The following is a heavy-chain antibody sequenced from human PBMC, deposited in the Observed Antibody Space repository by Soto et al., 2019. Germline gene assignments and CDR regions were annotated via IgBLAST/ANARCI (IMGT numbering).Heavy chain of an antibody. D-gene: IGHD6-19*01. CDR3: ARAVAVAADFDY. J-gene: IGHJ4*02. CDR1: GFTFSNYW. V-gene: IGHV3-74*01. CDR2: INGDGRSI. Sequence: GGSLRLSCEASGFTFSNYWMHWVRQVPGKGLVWVSRINGDGRSINYADSVKGRFTISRDNAKNTLFLQMDSLRAEDTAVYYCARAVAVAADFDYWGQGTLVTVSS.